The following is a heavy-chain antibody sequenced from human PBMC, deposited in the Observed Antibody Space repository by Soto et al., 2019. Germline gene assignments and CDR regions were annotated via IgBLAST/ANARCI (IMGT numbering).Heavy chain of an antibody. J-gene: IGHJ6*02. D-gene: IGHD2-2*01. CDR2: ISWNSGSI. CDR3: ARDSPYCISTSCTTWDYGMDV. V-gene: IGHV3-9*01. CDR1: GFTFDDYA. Sequence: GGSLRLSCAASGFTFDDYAMHWVRQAPGKGLEWVSGISWNSGSIGYADSVKGRFTISRDNAKNSLYLQMNSLRDEDTAVYYCARDSPYCISTSCTTWDYGMDVWGQGTTVTVSS.